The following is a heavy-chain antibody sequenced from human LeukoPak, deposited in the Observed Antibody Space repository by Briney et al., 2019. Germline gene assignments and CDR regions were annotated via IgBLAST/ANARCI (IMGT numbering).Heavy chain of an antibody. CDR2: ISSSSSYI. CDR3: TNSGSGWYYYS. Sequence: GGSLRLSCAASGFTFSSYSMSWVRQAPGKGLEWVSSISSSSSYIYYADSVKGRFTISRDNAKNSLYLHMNSPRAEDTGVYFCTNSGSGWYYYSWGQGTLVTVSS. CDR1: GFTFSSYS. J-gene: IGHJ4*02. V-gene: IGHV3-21*01. D-gene: IGHD6-19*01.